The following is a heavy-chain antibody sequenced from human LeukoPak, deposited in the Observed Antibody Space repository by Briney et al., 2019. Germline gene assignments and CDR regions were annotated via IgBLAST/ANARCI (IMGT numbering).Heavy chain of an antibody. D-gene: IGHD3-9*01. CDR3: ARDGSYDILTGYYDYWYLDL. J-gene: IGHJ2*01. CDR2: IYHSGST. Sequence: PSETLSLTCAVSGGSISSGGYSWSWIRQPPGKGLEWIGYIYHSGSTYYNPSLKSRVTISVDRSKNQFSLKLSSVTAADTAVYYCARDGSYDILTGYYDYWYLDLWGRGTLVTVSS. CDR1: GGSISSGGYS. V-gene: IGHV4-30-2*01.